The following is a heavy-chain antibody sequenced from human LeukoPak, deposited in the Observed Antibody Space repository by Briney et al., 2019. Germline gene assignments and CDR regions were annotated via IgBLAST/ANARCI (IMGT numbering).Heavy chain of an antibody. Sequence: GAAVKVSCKASGYTFTSYYMHWVRQAPGQGLEWMGIINPSGGSTSYAQKFQGRVTMTRDTSTSTVYMELSSLRSEDTAVYYCARGGYDSSGYYSKSAYFDYWGQGTLVPVSS. CDR3: ARGGYDSSGYYSKSAYFDY. D-gene: IGHD3-22*01. V-gene: IGHV1-46*01. CDR2: INPSGGST. J-gene: IGHJ4*02. CDR1: GYTFTSYY.